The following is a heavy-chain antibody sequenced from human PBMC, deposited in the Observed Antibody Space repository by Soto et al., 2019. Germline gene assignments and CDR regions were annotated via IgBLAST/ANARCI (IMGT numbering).Heavy chain of an antibody. D-gene: IGHD1-20*01. J-gene: IGHJ5*02. CDR1: GFTFSSYA. V-gene: IGHV3-30-3*01. Sequence: HPGGSLRLSCAASGFTFSSYAMHWVRQAPGKGLEWVAVISYDGSNKYYADSVKGRFTISRDNSKNTLYLQMNSLRAEDTAVYYCARKGYNWIPFDPWGQGPLVTVSS. CDR2: ISYDGSNK. CDR3: ARKGYNWIPFDP.